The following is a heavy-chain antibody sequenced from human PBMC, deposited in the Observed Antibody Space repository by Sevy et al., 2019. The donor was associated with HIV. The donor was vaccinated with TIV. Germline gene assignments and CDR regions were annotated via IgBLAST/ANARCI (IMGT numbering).Heavy chain of an antibody. CDR2: IRGSGGST. CDR3: AKCKGGHRGYFDY. J-gene: IGHJ4*02. CDR1: GFTFSSYA. D-gene: IGHD6-25*01. V-gene: IGHV3-23*01. Sequence: GGSLRLSCAASGFTFSSYAMSWVRQAPGKGLEWVSAIRGSGGSTYYADSVKGRFTISRDNSKNTLYLQMNSLRAEDTAVYYCAKCKGGHRGYFDYWGQGTLVTVSS.